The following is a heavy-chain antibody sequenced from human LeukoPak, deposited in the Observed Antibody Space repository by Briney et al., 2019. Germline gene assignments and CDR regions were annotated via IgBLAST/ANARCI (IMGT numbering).Heavy chain of an antibody. CDR1: GFTFATYG. V-gene: IGHV3-48*01. D-gene: IGHD6-25*01. J-gene: IGHJ6*03. Sequence: GGSLRLSCAASGFTFATYGMSWVRQAPGKGLEWVSNIGTSSTTIYYADSVKGRFTISRDNAKNSLYLQMNSLRADDTAVYYCARFAAGGSYYYYMDVWGKGTTVTVSS. CDR3: ARFAAGGSYYYYMDV. CDR2: IGTSSTTI.